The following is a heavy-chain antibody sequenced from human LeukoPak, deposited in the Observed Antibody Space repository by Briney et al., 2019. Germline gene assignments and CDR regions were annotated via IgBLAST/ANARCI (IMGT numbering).Heavy chain of an antibody. D-gene: IGHD6-13*01. Sequence: GGSLRLSCAASGSTFSSYGMNWVRQAPGKGLEWVAVISYDGSNRYYADSVKGRFTISRDNSKNTLYLQMNSLRAEDTAVYYCAKRMGPSIAATDLDYWGQGTLVTVSS. J-gene: IGHJ4*02. CDR1: GSTFSSYG. CDR2: ISYDGSNR. CDR3: AKRMGPSIAATDLDY. V-gene: IGHV3-30*18.